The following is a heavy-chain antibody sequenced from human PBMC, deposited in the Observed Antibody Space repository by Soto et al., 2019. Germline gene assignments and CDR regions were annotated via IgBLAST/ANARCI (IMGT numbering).Heavy chain of an antibody. CDR3: GKDGGHNFDY. V-gene: IGHV3-30*18. CDR2: MSYDGSNE. J-gene: IGHJ4*02. D-gene: IGHD3-10*01. CDR1: GFTFSHYA. Sequence: QVQLVESGGGVVQPGRSLRLSCAASGFTFSHYAMHWVRQAPGKGLEWVALMSYDGSNEYYADSVKGRFTISRDNSKHTLYLQMSSVIAADTAVFYCGKDGGHNFDYWGQGTLVTVSS.